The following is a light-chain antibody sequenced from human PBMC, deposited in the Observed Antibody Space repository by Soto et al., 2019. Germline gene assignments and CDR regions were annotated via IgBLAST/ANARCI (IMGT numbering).Light chain of an antibody. CDR1: SSDVGGHDY. CDR3: TSYTSSSTFV. Sequence: QSVLTQSASVSGSPGQSITISCTGTSSDVGGHDYVSWYQQHPGKAPTLMIYHVTNRPSGVSSRFSGSKSGNTAFLIISGLQAEDEADYYCTSYTSSSTFVFGTGTNVTVL. CDR2: HVT. V-gene: IGLV2-14*01. J-gene: IGLJ1*01.